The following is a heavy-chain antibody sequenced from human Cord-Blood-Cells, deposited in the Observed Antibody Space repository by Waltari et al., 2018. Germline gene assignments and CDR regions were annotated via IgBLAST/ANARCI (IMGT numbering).Heavy chain of an antibody. Sequence: EVQLVQSGAEVKKPGESLKISCKGSGYSFTSHCIGWVGQVPGKGQGWMGYNYPGDSDTTYSPSFHGQLTISADKSSSTAYLQWSSLKASDTAMYYCASGYGAGPMLIFDYWGQGTLVTVSS. V-gene: IGHV5-51*01. CDR3: ASGYGAGPMLIFDY. J-gene: IGHJ4*02. CDR1: GYSFTSHC. CDR2: NYPGDSDT. D-gene: IGHD3-10*01.